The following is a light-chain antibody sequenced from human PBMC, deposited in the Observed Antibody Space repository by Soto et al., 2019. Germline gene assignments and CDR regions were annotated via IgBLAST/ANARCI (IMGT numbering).Light chain of an antibody. Sequence: EIVFTQSPGTRSLSPGERATLSCRASQSVSSNHLAWYQQRPGQSPRRLIFGASKRATGIPDRFSGSGSGTDFTLTISSLEPEDFAVYYCQQYGSTPYTFGQGTKVDIK. V-gene: IGKV3-20*01. CDR1: QSVSSNH. J-gene: IGKJ2*01. CDR3: QQYGSTPYT. CDR2: GAS.